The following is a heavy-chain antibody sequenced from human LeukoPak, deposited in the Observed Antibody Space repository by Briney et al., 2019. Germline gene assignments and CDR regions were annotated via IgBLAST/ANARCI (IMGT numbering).Heavy chain of an antibody. CDR2: TYYSGST. CDR3: ARHSPREYCSGGSCYSGRFDP. CDR1: GGSISSYY. V-gene: IGHV4-59*08. J-gene: IGHJ5*02. Sequence: SETLSLTCTVSGGSISSYYWSWIRQPPGKGLEWIGYTYYSGSTNYNPSLKSRVTISVDTSKNQFSLKLSSVTAADTAVYYCARHSPREYCSGGSCYSGRFDPWGQGTLVTVSS. D-gene: IGHD2-15*01.